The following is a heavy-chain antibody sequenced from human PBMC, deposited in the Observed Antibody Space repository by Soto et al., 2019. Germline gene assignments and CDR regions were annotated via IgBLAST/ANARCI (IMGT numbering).Heavy chain of an antibody. V-gene: IGHV1-69*18. J-gene: IGHJ6*02. CDR3: ARDTDVVVVAANLNFYYYGLDV. CDR2: IIPLFGTA. Sequence: QVQLVQSGAEVKKPGSSVKVSCKVSGDTSKSYAFSWVRQAPGQGLEWMGRIIPLFGTADYPLRFQGRVTISADESTSTAYMELGSLRSEDTAVYYCARDTDVVVVAANLNFYYYGLDVWGQGTTVTVSS. D-gene: IGHD2-15*01. CDR1: GDTSKSYA.